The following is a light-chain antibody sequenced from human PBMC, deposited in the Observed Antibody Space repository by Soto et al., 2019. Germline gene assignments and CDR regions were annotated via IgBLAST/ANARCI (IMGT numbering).Light chain of an antibody. CDR1: SSSIGAGYD. CDR2: GNN. J-gene: IGLJ2*01. Sequence: QSVLTQPPSVSGAPGQRVTIPCTGSSSSIGAGYDVHWYQQLPGTAPKLLIYGNNNRPSGVPDRFSGSRSGTSASLAITGLQAEDEDDYFCLSYYNSLSRPVLFGGGTQLTVL. CDR3: LSYYNSLSRPVL. V-gene: IGLV1-40*01.